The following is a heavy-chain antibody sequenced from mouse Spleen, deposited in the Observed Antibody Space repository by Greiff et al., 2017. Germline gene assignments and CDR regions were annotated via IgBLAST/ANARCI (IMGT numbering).Heavy chain of an antibody. J-gene: IGHJ3*01. CDR1: GFNIKNTY. Sequence: VQLQQSGAELVKPGASVKLSCTASGFNIKNTYMHWVKQRPEQGLEWIGRIDPANGNTKYAPKFQGKATITADTSSNTAYLQLSSLTSEDTTIYYCARGGYDGYPWFAYWGQGTLVTVSA. D-gene: IGHD2-3*01. CDR3: ARGGYDGYPWFAY. V-gene: IGHV14-3*01. CDR2: IDPANGNT.